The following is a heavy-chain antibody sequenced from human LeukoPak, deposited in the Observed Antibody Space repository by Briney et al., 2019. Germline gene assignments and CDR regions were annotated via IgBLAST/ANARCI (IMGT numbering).Heavy chain of an antibody. V-gene: IGHV3-11*04. CDR3: ARAITMVRGLAYYYYYYMDV. J-gene: IGHJ6*03. CDR1: GFTFSDYY. D-gene: IGHD3-10*01. Sequence: GGSLRLSCAASGFTFSDYYMSWIRQAPGKGLEWVSHISSSGSTIYYADSVKGRFTISRDNAKNSLYLQMNSLRAEDTAVYYCARAITMVRGLAYYYYYYMDVWGKGTTVTVSS. CDR2: ISSSGSTI.